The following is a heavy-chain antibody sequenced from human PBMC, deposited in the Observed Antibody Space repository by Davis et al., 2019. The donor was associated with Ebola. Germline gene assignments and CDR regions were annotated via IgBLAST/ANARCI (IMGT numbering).Heavy chain of an antibody. CDR1: GFTFSSYG. CDR2: ISSSSSYI. Sequence: GGSLRLSCAASGFTFSSYGMHWVRQAPGKGLEWVSSISSSSSYIYYADSVKGRFTISRDNAKNSLYLQMNSLRAEDTAVYYCARDRDSSSWPTNWFDPWGQGTLVTVSS. V-gene: IGHV3-21*01. J-gene: IGHJ5*02. CDR3: ARDRDSSSWPTNWFDP. D-gene: IGHD6-13*01.